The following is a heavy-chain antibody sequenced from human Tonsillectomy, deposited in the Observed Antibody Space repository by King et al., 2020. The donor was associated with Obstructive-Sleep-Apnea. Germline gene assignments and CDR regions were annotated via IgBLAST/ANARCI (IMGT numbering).Heavy chain of an antibody. CDR2: IRYDGSNK. CDR1: GFTFSSYG. CDR3: AKDRSLAYYYYGMDV. V-gene: IGHV3-30*02. D-gene: IGHD3-10*01. Sequence: HVQLVESGGGVVQPGRSLRLSCAASGFTFSSYGMHWVRQAPGKGLEWVAFIRYDGSNKLYADSVRGRFTISRDDSKITLYLQMHSLRPEDTAVYYCAKDRSLAYYYYGMDVWGQGTTVTVSS. J-gene: IGHJ6*02.